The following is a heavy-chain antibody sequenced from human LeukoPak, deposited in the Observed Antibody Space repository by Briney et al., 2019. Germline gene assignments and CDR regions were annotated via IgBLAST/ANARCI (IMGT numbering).Heavy chain of an antibody. J-gene: IGHJ3*02. CDR1: GYTFTSYG. CDR2: ISAYNGNT. Sequence: GAAVKVSCKASGYTFTSYGISWVRQAPGQGLEWMGWISAYNGNTNYAQKRQGRVTMTTDTSTSTAYMELRSLRSDDTAVYYCARDQWITIFGVVTRSGADAFDIWGQGTMVTVSS. D-gene: IGHD3-3*01. CDR3: ARDQWITIFGVVTRSGADAFDI. V-gene: IGHV1-18*01.